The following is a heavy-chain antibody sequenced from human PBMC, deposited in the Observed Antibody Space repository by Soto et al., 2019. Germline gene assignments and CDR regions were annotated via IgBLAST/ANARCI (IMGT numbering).Heavy chain of an antibody. CDR2: IFYSGST. CDR1: GGSSRSYI. CDR3: ARGAADTAMVDP. J-gene: IGHJ5*02. V-gene: IGHV4-59*01. D-gene: IGHD5-18*01. Sequence: PXETLSLPSPVSGGSSRSYIWTWIRQPPGKGLEWLGYIFYSGSTFYKPSLKSRVTISIHTSKSQFSLQLTSVTAADTAVYYCARGAADTAMVDPWGQGTLVTVSS.